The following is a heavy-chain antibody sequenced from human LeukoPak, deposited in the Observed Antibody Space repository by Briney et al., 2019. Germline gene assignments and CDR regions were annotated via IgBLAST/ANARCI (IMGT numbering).Heavy chain of an antibody. D-gene: IGHD4-23*01. J-gene: IGHJ4*02. V-gene: IGHV3-7*01. CDR2: IKEDESEK. CDR3: ARDVYGGYFDY. CDR1: GFTFSTHW. Sequence: PGGSLRLSCTASGFTFSTHWMTWVRQAPGEGLEWVANIKEDESEKYYVDSVKGRFTISRDNAKNSVYLQMDSLRAEETAMYYCARDVYGGYFDYWGQGTLVTVSS.